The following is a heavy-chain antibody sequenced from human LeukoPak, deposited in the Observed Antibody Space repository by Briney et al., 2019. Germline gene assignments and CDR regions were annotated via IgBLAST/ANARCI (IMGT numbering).Heavy chain of an antibody. V-gene: IGHV1-8*02. D-gene: IGHD7-27*01. J-gene: IGHJ4*02. Sequence: ASVTVSCTASGYTFTGYYMHWVRQAPGHGLEWMGWMNPNSGNTGYAQKFQGRVTMTRNTSISTAYMELSSLRSEDTAVYYCARGPPNWGYDYWGPGTLVAVSS. CDR3: ARGPPNWGYDY. CDR1: GYTFTGYY. CDR2: MNPNSGNT.